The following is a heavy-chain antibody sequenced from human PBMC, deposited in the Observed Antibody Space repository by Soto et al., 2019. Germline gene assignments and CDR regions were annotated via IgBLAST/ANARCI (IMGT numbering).Heavy chain of an antibody. CDR3: ARDLRYYYDSSGYPPTSYGMDV. CDR2: INHSGST. V-gene: IGHV4-34*01. D-gene: IGHD3-22*01. Sequence: SETLSLTCAVYGGSFSGYYWSWIRKPPGKGLXWIGEINHSGSTNYNPSLKSRVTISVDTSKNQFSLKLSSVTAADTAVYYCARDLRYYYDSSGYPPTSYGMDVWGQGTSVTVFS. CDR1: GGSFSGYY. J-gene: IGHJ6*02.